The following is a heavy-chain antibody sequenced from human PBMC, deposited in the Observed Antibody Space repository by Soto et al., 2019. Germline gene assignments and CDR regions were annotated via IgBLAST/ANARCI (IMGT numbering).Heavy chain of an antibody. Sequence: SETLSLTCTASGGSISSYYWSWIRQPPGKGLEWIGYIYYSGSTNYNPSLKSRVTISVDTSKNQFSLKLSSVTAADTAVYYCARLPRGYSGYDIPYWGQGTLVTVSS. CDR1: GGSISSYY. J-gene: IGHJ4*02. D-gene: IGHD5-12*01. V-gene: IGHV4-59*08. CDR3: ARLPRGYSGYDIPY. CDR2: IYYSGST.